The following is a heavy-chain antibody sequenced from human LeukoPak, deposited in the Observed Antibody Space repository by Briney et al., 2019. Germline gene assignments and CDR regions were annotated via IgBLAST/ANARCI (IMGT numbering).Heavy chain of an antibody. V-gene: IGHV4-61*02. J-gene: IGHJ6*03. D-gene: IGHD6-13*01. CDR3: ARVADSYYYYMDV. CDR1: GGSISSGSYY. Sequence: SQTLSLTCTVSGGSISSGSYYWSWIRQPAGTGLEWIGRIYTSGSTNYNPSLKSRVTISVDTSKNQFSLKLSSVTAADTAVYYCARVADSYYYYMDVWGKGTTVTVSS. CDR2: IYTSGST.